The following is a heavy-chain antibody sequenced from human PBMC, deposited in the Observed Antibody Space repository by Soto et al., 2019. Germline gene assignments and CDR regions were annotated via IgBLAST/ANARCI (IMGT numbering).Heavy chain of an antibody. D-gene: IGHD4-4*01. V-gene: IGHV3-33*01. CDR2: IWYDGSNK. J-gene: IGHJ4*02. CDR1: GFTFSSYG. CDR3: ARGGDYSVYYYDY. Sequence: QVQLVESGGGVVQPGRSLRLSCAASGFTFSSYGMHWVRQAPGKGLEWVAVIWYDGSNKYYADSVKGRFTISRDNSKNTLYLQMDSLRAEDTAVYYCARGGDYSVYYYDYWGQGTLVTVSS.